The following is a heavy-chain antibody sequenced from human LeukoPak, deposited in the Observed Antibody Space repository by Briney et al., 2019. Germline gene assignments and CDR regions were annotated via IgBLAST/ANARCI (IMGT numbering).Heavy chain of an antibody. CDR1: GYTFTSYD. CDR3: ARVRDCSGGSCSDAFDI. J-gene: IGHJ3*02. CDR2: INPSGGST. D-gene: IGHD2-15*01. Sequence: ASVKVSCKASGYTFTSYDINWVRQATGQGLEWMGIINPSGGSTSYAQKFQGRVTMTRDTSTSTVYMELSSLRSEDTAVYYCARVRDCSGGSCSDAFDIWGQGTMVTVSS. V-gene: IGHV1-46*01.